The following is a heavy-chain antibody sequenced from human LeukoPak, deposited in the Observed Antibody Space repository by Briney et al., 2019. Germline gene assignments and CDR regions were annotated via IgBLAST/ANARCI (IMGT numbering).Heavy chain of an antibody. CDR3: ARDDWFDP. Sequence: ASVKVSCTASVGTFSSYAISWVRQAPGQGLEWMGGIIPIFGTANYAQKFQGRVTITAHESMSTAYMALSSLRSEDTAVYYWARDDWFDPWGQGTPVTVSS. V-gene: IGHV1-69*13. CDR2: IIPIFGTA. J-gene: IGHJ5*02. CDR1: VGTFSSYA.